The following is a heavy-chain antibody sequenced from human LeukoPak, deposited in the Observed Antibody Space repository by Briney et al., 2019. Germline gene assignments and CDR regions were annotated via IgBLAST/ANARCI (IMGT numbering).Heavy chain of an antibody. V-gene: IGHV1-46*01. CDR3: AREGPYSDSSRSRFDY. Sequence: SVKVSCKASGYTFTSYYIHWVRQAPGQGLEWTGIINPSGGSTSYAQKFQGRVTMTRDTSTSTVYMELSSLRSEDTAVYYCAREGPYSDSSRSRFDYWGQGTLVTVSS. J-gene: IGHJ4*02. D-gene: IGHD6-6*01. CDR1: GYTFTSYY. CDR2: INPSGGST.